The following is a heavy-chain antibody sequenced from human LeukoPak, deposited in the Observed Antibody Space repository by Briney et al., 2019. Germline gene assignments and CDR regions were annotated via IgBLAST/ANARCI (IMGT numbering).Heavy chain of an antibody. Sequence: GRSLRLSCAASGFTFSSYGMHWVRQAPGKGPEWVAVISYDGSNKYYADSVKGRFTISRDNSKNTLYLQMNSLRAEDTAVYYCAKDPTEGFDYWGQGTLVTVSS. CDR2: ISYDGSNK. CDR1: GFTFSSYG. CDR3: AKDPTEGFDY. D-gene: IGHD4-17*01. J-gene: IGHJ4*02. V-gene: IGHV3-30*18.